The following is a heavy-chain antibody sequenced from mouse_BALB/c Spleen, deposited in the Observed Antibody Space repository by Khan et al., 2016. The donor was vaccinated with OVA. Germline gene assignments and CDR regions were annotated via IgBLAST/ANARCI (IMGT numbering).Heavy chain of an antibody. CDR2: IWRGGST. Sequence: VQLQESGPGLVQPSQSLSITYTVSGFSLTSYGVHWVRQSPGKGLEWLGVIWRGGSTDYNAAFMSRLSITKDNSKSQVFFKMNSLQADDTAIYYCAKKITTVDYYAMDYWGQGTSVTVSS. V-gene: IGHV2-5*01. CDR3: AKKITTVDYYAMDY. D-gene: IGHD1-1*01. J-gene: IGHJ4*01. CDR1: GFSLTSYG.